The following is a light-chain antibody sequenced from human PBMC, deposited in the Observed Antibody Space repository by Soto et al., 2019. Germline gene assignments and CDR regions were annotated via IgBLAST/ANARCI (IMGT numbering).Light chain of an antibody. J-gene: IGLJ2*01. V-gene: IGLV2-8*01. CDR2: EVT. Sequence: QSVLTQPPSASGSPGQSVTISCTGTSGDVGGYNYVSWYQHHPGKAPKLIIYEVTKRPSGVPDRLSASKSGNPASLTVSGLQAEDEADYFCVSFSGSRVGFGGGTKLTVL. CDR3: VSFSGSRVG. CDR1: SGDVGGYNY.